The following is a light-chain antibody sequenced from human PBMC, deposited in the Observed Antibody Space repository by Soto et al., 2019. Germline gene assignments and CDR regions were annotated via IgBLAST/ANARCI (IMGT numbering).Light chain of an antibody. CDR3: QQYNDWPRT. V-gene: IGKV3-15*01. J-gene: IGKJ1*01. Sequence: EIVMTQSPATLSVSPGERATLSRRASQSVSSNLAWYQQKPGQAPRLLIYGASTRATGFPARFSGSGSGTQFTLIISRLQSEDSAVYYCQQYNDWPRTFGQGTKVEIK. CDR2: GAS. CDR1: QSVSSN.